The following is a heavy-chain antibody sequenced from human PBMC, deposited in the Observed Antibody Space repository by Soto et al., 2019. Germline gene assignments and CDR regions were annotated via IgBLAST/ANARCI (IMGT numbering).Heavy chain of an antibody. CDR1: GFIFSSHW. J-gene: IGHJ4*02. D-gene: IGHD1-1*01. CDR3: VRDNHWYYDY. Sequence: GGSLRLSFAASGFIFSSHWMHWVRQAPGKGLVWVSHIGPDGSNMRDADSVQGRFTISRDNARNALYLQMNSLRDEDTAVYYCVRDNHWYYDYWGQGILVTVSS. V-gene: IGHV3-74*01. CDR2: IGPDGSNM.